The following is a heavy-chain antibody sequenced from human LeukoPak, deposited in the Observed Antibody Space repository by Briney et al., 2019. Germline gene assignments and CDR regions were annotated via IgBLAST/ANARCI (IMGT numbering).Heavy chain of an antibody. V-gene: IGHV4-61*02. Sequence: SQTLSLTCTVSGGSIRSGSYYWSWIRQPAGKVLEWIGRIYTSGSTNYNPSLKSRVTISVDTSKNQFSLKLSSVTAADTAVYYCATGTTGTAAFDIWGQGTMVTVSS. D-gene: IGHD1-1*01. CDR2: IYTSGST. J-gene: IGHJ3*02. CDR3: ATGTTGTAAFDI. CDR1: GGSIRSGSYY.